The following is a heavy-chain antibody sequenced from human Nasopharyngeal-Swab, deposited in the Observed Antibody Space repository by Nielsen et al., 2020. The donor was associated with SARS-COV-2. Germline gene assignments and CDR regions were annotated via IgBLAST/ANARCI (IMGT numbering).Heavy chain of an antibody. J-gene: IGHJ4*02. Sequence: GESLKISCAASGFTFSDYYMGWIRQAPGKGLEWISYITSSGSTIFYTDSVKGRFTISRDNAKNSLYLQMNSLRADDTAVYYCAREVVPAIWGQGTLVTVS. CDR2: ITSSGSTI. D-gene: IGHD2-15*01. CDR1: GFTFSDYY. V-gene: IGHV3-11*01. CDR3: AREVVPAI.